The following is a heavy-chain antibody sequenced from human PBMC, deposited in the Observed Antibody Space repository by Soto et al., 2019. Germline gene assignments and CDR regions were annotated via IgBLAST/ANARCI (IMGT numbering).Heavy chain of an antibody. V-gene: IGHV3-48*02. CDR2: ITSDTNTI. D-gene: IGHD6-19*01. CDR1: GFRFSIYS. CDR3: ARSVEGHFDY. J-gene: IGHJ4*02. Sequence: EVQLVESGGGLVQPGGSLRLSCGASGFRFSIYSMNWVRQAPGKGLEWSAYITSDTNTIKYADSVKGRFTISRDNDKNLVYLQMNSLRDEATAVYYCARSVEGHFDYWGQGTVVTVSA.